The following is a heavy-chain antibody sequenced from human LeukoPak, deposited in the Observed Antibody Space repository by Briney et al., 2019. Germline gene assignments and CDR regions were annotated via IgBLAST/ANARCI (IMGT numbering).Heavy chain of an antibody. J-gene: IGHJ4*02. CDR1: GGSISGYY. D-gene: IGHD3-22*01. Sequence: SETLSLTCTVSGGSISGYYWRWIRQPPGKGLEWIGYIYYSGSTNYNPSLKSRVTISVDTSKNQFSLKLSSVTAADTAVYYCAGAYDSSGVPDYWGQGTLVTVSS. V-gene: IGHV4-59*01. CDR3: AGAYDSSGVPDY. CDR2: IYYSGST.